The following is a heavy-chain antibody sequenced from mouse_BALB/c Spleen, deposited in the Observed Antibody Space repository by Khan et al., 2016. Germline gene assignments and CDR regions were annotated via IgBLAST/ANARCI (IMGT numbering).Heavy chain of an antibody. D-gene: IGHD2-4*01. J-gene: IGHJ2*02. CDR1: DYTFSSYW. Sequence: QMQLEESGAELMKPGASVKISCKATDYTFSSYWIDWVKQRPGHGLEWIGEILPGSGGTNYNEKFKGKATFTADTSSNTAYMQLSSLTSEDSAVYYCARRQDYGGLRFDYWGQGTSLTVSS. CDR2: ILPGSGGT. CDR3: ARRQDYGGLRFDY. V-gene: IGHV1-9*01.